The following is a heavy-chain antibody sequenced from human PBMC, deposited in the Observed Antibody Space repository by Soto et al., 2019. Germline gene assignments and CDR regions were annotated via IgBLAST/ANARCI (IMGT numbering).Heavy chain of an antibody. Sequence: GGSLILSCAASGFSFTSYAMHWVRQAPGKGLDWVAGISYDTANKYYTDSVKGRFTISRDNAKNSLYLQMNSLRAEDTAVYYCARVGPPSDYWGQGTLVTVSS. CDR3: ARVGPPSDY. CDR1: GFSFTSYA. CDR2: ISYDTANK. J-gene: IGHJ4*02. V-gene: IGHV3-30-3*01.